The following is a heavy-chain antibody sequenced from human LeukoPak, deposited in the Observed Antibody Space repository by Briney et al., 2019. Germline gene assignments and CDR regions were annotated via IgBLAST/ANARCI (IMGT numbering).Heavy chain of an antibody. Sequence: GGSLRLSCAASGFTFSSYSMNWVRQAPGKGLEWVSSISSSSSYIYYADSVKGRFTISRDSAKNSLYLQMNSLRAEDTAVYYCARGIHYYDSSGYEFDYWGQGTLVTVSS. CDR3: ARGIHYYDSSGYEFDY. CDR2: ISSSSSYI. J-gene: IGHJ4*02. V-gene: IGHV3-21*01. CDR1: GFTFSSYS. D-gene: IGHD3-22*01.